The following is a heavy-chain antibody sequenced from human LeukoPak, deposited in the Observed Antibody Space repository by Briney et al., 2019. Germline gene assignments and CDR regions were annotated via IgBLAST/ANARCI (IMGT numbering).Heavy chain of an antibody. Sequence: SETLSLICIVSDGSISTYYWSWIRQPAGKGLEWIGRIYISGNTNYNPSLNSRVTMSVDASKNRFSLKLSSVTAADTAVYYCARERRLLRGDAFDIWGQGTRVTVSS. J-gene: IGHJ3*02. CDR3: ARERRLLRGDAFDI. D-gene: IGHD4-23*01. CDR2: IYISGNT. V-gene: IGHV4-4*07. CDR1: DGSISTYY.